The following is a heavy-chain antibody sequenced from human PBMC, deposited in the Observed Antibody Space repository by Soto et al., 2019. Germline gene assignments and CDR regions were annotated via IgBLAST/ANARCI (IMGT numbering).Heavy chain of an antibody. J-gene: IGHJ4*02. CDR2: IKEHGYET. V-gene: IGHV3-7*03. CDR1: GFTFSSYS. Sequence: PGGSLRLSCAASGFTFSSYSMNWVRQAPGKGLEWVANIKEHGYETYYVDSVKGRFTISRDYAKNSLYLEMNSLTSEDTAIYYCAIASLSGYTGYALDYWGQGTLVTVSS. D-gene: IGHD5-12*01. CDR3: AIASLSGYTGYALDY.